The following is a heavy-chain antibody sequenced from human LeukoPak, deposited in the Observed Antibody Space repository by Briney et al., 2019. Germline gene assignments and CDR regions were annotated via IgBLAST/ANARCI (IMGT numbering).Heavy chain of an antibody. D-gene: IGHD6-19*01. J-gene: IGHJ4*02. CDR1: GGSISSSSYF. V-gene: IGHV4-39*01. CDR2: ISYSGAT. Sequence: PSGTLSLTCTVSGGSISSSSYFWGWIRQPPGKGLEWIGSISYSGATYYNSSLKSRVTISVDTSKNQFSVKLSSVTAADTAVYYCARLVGSAWHEDCWGQGTLVSVSS. CDR3: ARLVGSAWHEDC.